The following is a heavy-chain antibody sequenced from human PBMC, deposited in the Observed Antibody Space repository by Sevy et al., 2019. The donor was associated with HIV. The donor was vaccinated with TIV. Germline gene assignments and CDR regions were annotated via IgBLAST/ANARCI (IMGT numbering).Heavy chain of an antibody. J-gene: IGHJ1*01. Sequence: SGPTLVKPTQTLTLTCTFSGFSLSTSGVGVGWIRQPPGKALEWLALIYWNDDQRYSQSLKSRLTITKDTSNNQVVLTMTNMDPMDTATYYCAHRGGVHFYDSSGYYSRAEYFEHWGQGTLVTVSS. CDR3: AHRGGVHFYDSSGYYSRAEYFEH. CDR1: GFSLSTSGVG. D-gene: IGHD3-22*01. V-gene: IGHV2-5*01. CDR2: IYWNDDQ.